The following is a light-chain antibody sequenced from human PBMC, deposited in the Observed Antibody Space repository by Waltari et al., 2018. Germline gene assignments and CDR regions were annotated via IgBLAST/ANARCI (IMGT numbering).Light chain of an antibody. CDR3: SSYTSTSTLVV. V-gene: IGLV2-14*03. CDR1: TNDIGTYDY. J-gene: IGLJ2*01. CDR2: DVS. Sequence: QSALTQPASVSGSPGQSITISCSGTTNDIGTYDYVSWYQHHPGKAPKLIIYDVSHRPSGVSARFSGSKSGNAASLTVSGLQAEDEADDYCSSYTSTSTLVVFGGGTKLTVL.